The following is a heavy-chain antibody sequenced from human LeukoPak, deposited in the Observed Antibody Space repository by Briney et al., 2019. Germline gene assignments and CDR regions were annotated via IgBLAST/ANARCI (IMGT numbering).Heavy chain of an antibody. CDR3: ARHVDIVDPAAFEI. Sequence: SETLSLTCTVSGGAISDYSWSWIRQAPGRGLQWIACIHYTGSSTQNPSLKSRVTMSEDTSKNQFSLKLTSVTAADTAVYYCARHVDIVDPAAFEIWGQGTMDTVSS. D-gene: IGHD2-15*01. J-gene: IGHJ3*02. V-gene: IGHV4-59*08. CDR2: IHYTGSS. CDR1: GGAISDYS.